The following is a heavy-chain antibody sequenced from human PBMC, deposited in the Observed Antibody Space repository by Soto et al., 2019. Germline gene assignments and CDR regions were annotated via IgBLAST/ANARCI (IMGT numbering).Heavy chain of an antibody. D-gene: IGHD2-2*01. CDR1: GYSFTSYW. V-gene: IGHV5-51*01. Sequence: PGESLKISCKGSGYSFTSYWIGWVRQMPGKGLEWMGIIYPGDSDTRYSPSFQGQVTISADKSISTAYLQWSSLKASDTAMYYCARPPIVLVPAAKRAQNGYGMDVWGQGTTVTVSS. J-gene: IGHJ6*02. CDR3: ARPPIVLVPAAKRAQNGYGMDV. CDR2: IYPGDSDT.